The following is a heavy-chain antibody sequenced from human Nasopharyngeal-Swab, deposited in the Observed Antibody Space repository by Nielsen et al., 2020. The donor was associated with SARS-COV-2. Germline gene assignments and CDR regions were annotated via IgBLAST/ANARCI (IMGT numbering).Heavy chain of an antibody. J-gene: IGHJ1*01. CDR3: ARDLGGGYCTTTNCPGS. CDR1: GFTFSSSD. CDR2: ISGSGGNT. V-gene: IGHV3-23*01. Sequence: LKISCAASGFTFSSSDMTWVRQAPGKGLEWVSTISGSGGNTNYADSVKGRFTISRDSSTNTLYLQMNNVRAEDTAVYYCARDLGGGYCTTTNCPGSWGQGTLVTVSS. D-gene: IGHD2-2*01.